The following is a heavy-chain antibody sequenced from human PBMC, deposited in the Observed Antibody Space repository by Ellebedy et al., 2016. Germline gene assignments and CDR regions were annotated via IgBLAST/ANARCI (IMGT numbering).Heavy chain of an antibody. V-gene: IGHV4-34*01. CDR1: GGSFSGYY. CDR3: ARGSPPFY. Sequence: SETLSLXXAVYGGSFSGYYWSWIRQPPGKGLGWIGEINHSGSTNYNPSLKSRVTISVDTSKNQFSLKLSSVTAADTAVYYCARGSPPFYWGQGTLVTVSS. CDR2: INHSGST. J-gene: IGHJ4*02.